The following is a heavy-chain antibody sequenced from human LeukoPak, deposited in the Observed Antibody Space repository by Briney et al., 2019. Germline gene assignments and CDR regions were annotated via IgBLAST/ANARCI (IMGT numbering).Heavy chain of an antibody. V-gene: IGHV3-7*05. Sequence: GGSLRLSCVVSEFNFSIYWMNWVPEAPGKGLEWVANIHEDGSAKYYVDSVKGRFTISRDNAKNSLYLQMHSLRAEDTAVYYCARTLRLHTPRAFDIWGQGTMVTVSS. J-gene: IGHJ3*02. CDR2: IHEDGSAK. D-gene: IGHD5-24*01. CDR1: EFNFSIYW. CDR3: ARTLRLHTPRAFDI.